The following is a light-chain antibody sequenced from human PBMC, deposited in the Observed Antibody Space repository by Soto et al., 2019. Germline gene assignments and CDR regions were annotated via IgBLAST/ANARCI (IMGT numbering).Light chain of an antibody. V-gene: IGKV1-8*01. J-gene: IGKJ2*01. CDR2: AAA. Sequence: AIRMTQSPSSFSASTGDRVTITCRASQDISSYLAWYQQKVGKAPKLLIYAAATLQRGAPSRFSGSGSGTDFTLTISRLQSEDFATYFCHHYFSYPYTFGQGTKLEI. CDR3: HHYFSYPYT. CDR1: QDISSY.